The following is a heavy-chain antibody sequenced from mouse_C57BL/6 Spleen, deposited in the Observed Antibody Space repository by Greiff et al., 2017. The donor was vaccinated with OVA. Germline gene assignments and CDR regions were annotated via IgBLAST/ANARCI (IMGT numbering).Heavy chain of an antibody. CDR1: GYTFTSYW. J-gene: IGHJ1*03. V-gene: IGHV1-61*01. CDR2: IYPSDSET. Sequence: QVQLKQPGAELVRPGSSVKLSCKASGYTFTSYWMDWVKQRPGQGLEWIGNIYPSDSETHYNQKFKDKATLTVDKSSSTAYMQLSSLTSEDSAVYYCARPYYYGSSYDWYFDVWGTGTTVTVSS. CDR3: ARPYYYGSSYDWYFDV. D-gene: IGHD1-1*01.